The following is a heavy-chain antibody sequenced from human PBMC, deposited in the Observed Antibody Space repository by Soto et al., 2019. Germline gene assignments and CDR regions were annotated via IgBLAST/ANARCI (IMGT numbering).Heavy chain of an antibody. CDR2: IYYSGST. Sequence: QMQLQESGPGLVKPSQTLSLTCTVSGGSISSGGYYWSWIRQHPGKGLEWIGYIYYSGSTYYNPSLKSRVTISVDTSKNQFSLKLSSVTAADTAVYYCARENYYDSSGPPIPDDDAFDIWGQGTMVTVSS. CDR3: ARENYYDSSGPPIPDDDAFDI. D-gene: IGHD3-22*01. V-gene: IGHV4-31*03. J-gene: IGHJ3*02. CDR1: GGSISSGGYY.